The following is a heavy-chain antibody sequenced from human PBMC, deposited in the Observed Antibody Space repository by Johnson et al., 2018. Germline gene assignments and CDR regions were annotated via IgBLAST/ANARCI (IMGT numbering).Heavy chain of an antibody. CDR1: GFTFSSHG. D-gene: IGHD2-15*01. Sequence: QVQLVESWGGVVQPGRSLRLSCAASGFTFSSHGMHWVRQAPGKGLEWVAVIWSDGGKKSYADSVKGRFTVSRDNSKNTLYLQMNSLRAEDTAIYYCARDRGDCSGGSCWGYFQHWGQGTLVTVSS. CDR2: IWSDGGKK. J-gene: IGHJ1*01. V-gene: IGHV3-33*01. CDR3: ARDRGDCSGGSCWGYFQH.